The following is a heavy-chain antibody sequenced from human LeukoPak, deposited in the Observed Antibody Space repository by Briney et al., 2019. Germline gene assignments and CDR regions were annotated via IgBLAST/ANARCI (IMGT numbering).Heavy chain of an antibody. CDR3: AKGSKEVLFTRDHYMDV. V-gene: IGHV1-2*02. CDR2: INPNSGGT. J-gene: IGHJ6*03. Sequence: ASVKVSCKASGYTFTGYYMHWVRQAPGQGREWMGWINPNSGGTNYAQKFQGRVTMTRDTSTSTVYMELSSLRSEDTAVYYCAKGSKEVLFTRDHYMDVWGKGTTVTISS. D-gene: IGHD3-3*01. CDR1: GYTFTGYY.